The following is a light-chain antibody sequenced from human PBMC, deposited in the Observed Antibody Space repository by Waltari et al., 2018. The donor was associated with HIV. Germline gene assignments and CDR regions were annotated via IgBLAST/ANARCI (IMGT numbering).Light chain of an antibody. V-gene: IGLV2-23*01. CDR2: EGN. CDR1: AGDVGGYNF. J-gene: IGLJ1*01. CDR3: CSYSGSYTSYV. Sequence: SARPHPPPVPGSPEKSITISCPGPAGDVGGYNFVPGYLKHPGKAPNPMIYEGNKRPSGVSNRFSGSKSGNTASLTITGLQAEDEADYYCCSYSGSYTSYVFGAGTKVTVL.